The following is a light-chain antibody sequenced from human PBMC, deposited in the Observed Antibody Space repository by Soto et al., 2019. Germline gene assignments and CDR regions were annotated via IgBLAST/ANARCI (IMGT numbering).Light chain of an antibody. V-gene: IGLV2-14*01. J-gene: IGLJ3*02. CDR1: SSDVGGYNY. CDR3: SSYTSSTGV. Sequence: QSALTQPASVSGSPGQSITISCTGTSSDVGGYNYVSWYQQHPGKAPKLMIFEVSNRPSGVSNRFSGSKSGNTASLTISGLQAEDEADYYCSSYTSSTGVFGGWTKVTVL. CDR2: EVS.